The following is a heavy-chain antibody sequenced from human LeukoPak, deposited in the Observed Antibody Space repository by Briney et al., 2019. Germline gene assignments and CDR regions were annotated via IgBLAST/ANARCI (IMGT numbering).Heavy chain of an antibody. CDR3: ARQSSYYDFWSGPQGNYYYMDV. D-gene: IGHD3-3*01. Sequence: SETLSLTCTASGGSISSSSYYWGWIRQPPGKGLEWIGSIYYSGSTYYNPSLKSRVTISVDTSKNQFSLKLSSVTAADTAVYYCARQSSYYDFWSGPQGNYYYMDVWGKGTTVTVSS. J-gene: IGHJ6*03. V-gene: IGHV4-39*01. CDR1: GGSISSSSYY. CDR2: IYYSGST.